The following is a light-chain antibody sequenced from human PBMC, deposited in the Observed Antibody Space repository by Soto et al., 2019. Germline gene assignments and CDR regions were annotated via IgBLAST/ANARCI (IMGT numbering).Light chain of an antibody. Sequence: IVLTQSPATLSLSPGERATLSCRASQSVSSYLAWYQQKPGQAPRLLIYDASNRATGIPARFSGSGSGTDFTLTISSLEPEDFTVYYCQQRSNSFGGGTKVDIK. V-gene: IGKV3-11*01. CDR3: QQRSNS. CDR2: DAS. CDR1: QSVSSY. J-gene: IGKJ4*01.